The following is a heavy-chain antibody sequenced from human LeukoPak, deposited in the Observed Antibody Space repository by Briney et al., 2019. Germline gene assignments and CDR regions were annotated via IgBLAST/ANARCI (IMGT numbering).Heavy chain of an antibody. V-gene: IGHV3-23*01. Sequence: GGSLRLSCAASGFSFSSYAMSWVRQAPGKGLEWVSTLSGSGGSIYYADSVKGRFIISRDNSKTTLYLQMNSLRAEDTAVYYCAKVSGHCTNGVCYTHDYWGQGTLVTVSS. J-gene: IGHJ4*02. CDR2: LSGSGGSI. CDR1: GFSFSSYA. CDR3: AKVSGHCTNGVCYTHDY. D-gene: IGHD2-8*01.